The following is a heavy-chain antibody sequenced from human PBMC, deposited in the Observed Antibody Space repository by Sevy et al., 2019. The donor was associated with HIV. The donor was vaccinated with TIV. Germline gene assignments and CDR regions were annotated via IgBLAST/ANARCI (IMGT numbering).Heavy chain of an antibody. Sequence: VSVKVSCKASDYTFSTQGFNWVRQAPGQGLEWMGWISAYNGNTKYAQKFQGRVTMTTDTSTSTAYMELRSLTSDDTAVYYCARDWATGYYYDAIGVKRDYYFDYWGQGTLVTVSS. J-gene: IGHJ4*02. D-gene: IGHD3-22*01. CDR2: ISAYNGNT. CDR1: DYTFSTQG. V-gene: IGHV1-18*01. CDR3: ARDWATGYYYDAIGVKRDYYFDY.